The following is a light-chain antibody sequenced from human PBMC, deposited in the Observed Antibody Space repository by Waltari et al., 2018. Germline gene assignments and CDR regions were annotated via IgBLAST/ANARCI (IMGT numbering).Light chain of an antibody. Sequence: QSALTQPRSVSGSPGQSVNISCTGTSSEVGGYNYVSWYQQHPGKAPKLMIYDVSKRPSGVPDRFSGSKSGNTASLTISGLQAEDEADYYCCSYAGSYSVVFGGGTKLTVL. V-gene: IGLV2-11*01. CDR2: DVS. CDR1: SSEVGGYNY. J-gene: IGLJ2*01. CDR3: CSYAGSYSVV.